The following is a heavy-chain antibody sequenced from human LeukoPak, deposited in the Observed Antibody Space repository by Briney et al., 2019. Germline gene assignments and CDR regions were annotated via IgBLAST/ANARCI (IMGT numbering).Heavy chain of an antibody. V-gene: IGHV3-30*02. J-gene: IGHJ4*02. CDR1: GFNFNSYG. CDR3: AREDASSLDY. Sequence: GGSLRLSCAASGFNFNSYGMHWVRQAPGKGLEWVAFIRYDGSKKYYADSVKGRFTISRDNAKNSLYLQMNNLRAEDTAVYYCAREDASSLDYWGQGILVTVSS. D-gene: IGHD6-13*01. CDR2: IRYDGSKK.